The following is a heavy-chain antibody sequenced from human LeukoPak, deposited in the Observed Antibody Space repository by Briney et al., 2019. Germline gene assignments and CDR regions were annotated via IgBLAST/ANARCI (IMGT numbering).Heavy chain of an antibody. D-gene: IGHD2-8*02. CDR1: GYTFTGYY. Sequence: DSVKVSCRASGYTFTGYYMHWVRQAPGEGLEWMGWINPNSGDTNYAQKFKGRVTMTRDTSISAAYMELSSLRFDDTAVYYCSRAADVVLVPPSDDWGQGTLVTVSS. J-gene: IGHJ4*02. V-gene: IGHV1-2*02. CDR3: SRAADVVLVPPSDD. CDR2: INPNSGDT.